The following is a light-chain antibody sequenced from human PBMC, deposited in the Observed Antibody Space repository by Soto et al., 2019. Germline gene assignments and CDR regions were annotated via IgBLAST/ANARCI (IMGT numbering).Light chain of an antibody. CDR3: CSYAGGYTYV. Sequence: QSVLTQPRSVSGSPGQSVTISCTGTSSDVGGYNYVSWYQQHPGKAPKFMIYDVSKRPSGVPDRFSGSKSGNTASLTISGLQAEDEADYYCCSYAGGYTYVFGIGTKVTVL. V-gene: IGLV2-11*01. J-gene: IGLJ1*01. CDR1: SSDVGGYNY. CDR2: DVS.